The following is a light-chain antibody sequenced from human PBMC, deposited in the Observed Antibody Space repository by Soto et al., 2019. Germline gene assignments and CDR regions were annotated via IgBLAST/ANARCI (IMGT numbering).Light chain of an antibody. CDR2: DAS. CDR3: QQYNSYST. CDR1: QSMSRW. V-gene: IGKV1-5*01. J-gene: IGKJ1*01. Sequence: DIPMTQSPSTLSTSVGDRVSITCRASQSMSRWLVWYQQKPGKAPKLLIYDASSLESGVPSRFSGSGSGTEFTLTISGLQPDDFATYYCQQYNSYSTFGQGTKVEIK.